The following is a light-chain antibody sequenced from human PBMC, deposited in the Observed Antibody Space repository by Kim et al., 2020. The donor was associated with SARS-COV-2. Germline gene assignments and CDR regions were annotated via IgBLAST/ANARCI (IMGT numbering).Light chain of an antibody. Sequence: SYELTQPLSVSVALGQTARITCGGKNIGHKNVQWFQQKPGQAPVLVIYRDRNRPSGIPERFSGSNSGNTATLTISRAQPGDETDYYCQAWDSSTGVFAGG. J-gene: IGLJ3*02. CDR3: QAWDSSTGV. CDR1: NIGHKN. V-gene: IGLV3-9*01. CDR2: RDR.